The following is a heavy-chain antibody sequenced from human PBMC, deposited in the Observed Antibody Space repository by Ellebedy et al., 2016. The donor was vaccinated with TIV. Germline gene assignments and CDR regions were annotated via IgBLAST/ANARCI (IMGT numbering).Heavy chain of an antibody. CDR2: ISSGGST. Sequence: GESLKISCAASGFTVSSDYMTWVRQAPGKGLEWVSVISSGGSTHYADSVKGRFTISRDNSKNMLYLQMNILRVEDTAVYYCARDRDCSGGSCPTRGMDVWGQGTTVTVSS. CDR3: ARDRDCSGGSCPTRGMDV. V-gene: IGHV3-53*01. J-gene: IGHJ6*02. CDR1: GFTVSSDY. D-gene: IGHD2-15*01.